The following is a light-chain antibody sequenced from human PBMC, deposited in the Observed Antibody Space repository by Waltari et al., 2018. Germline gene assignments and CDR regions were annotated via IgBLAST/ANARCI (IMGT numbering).Light chain of an antibody. Sequence: EMVLTQSPGPLSLSPGERATLSCRASQSVSSSYLAWYQQKPGQAPRPLIYGASSRATGIPDRFSGSGSGTDFTLTISRLEPEDFAVYYCQQYGSSPRTFGQGTKVEIK. CDR2: GAS. CDR3: QQYGSSPRT. CDR1: QSVSSSY. J-gene: IGKJ1*01. V-gene: IGKV3-20*01.